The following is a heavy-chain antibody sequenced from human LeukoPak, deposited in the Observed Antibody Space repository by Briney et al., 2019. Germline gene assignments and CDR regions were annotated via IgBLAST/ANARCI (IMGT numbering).Heavy chain of an antibody. D-gene: IGHD6-6*01. CDR2: IWYDGSNK. CDR1: GFTFSSYG. V-gene: IGHV3-33*08. CDR3: AREYSSSSWFNYYYGMDV. Sequence: PGGSLRLSCAASGFTFSSYGMHWVRQAPGKGLEWVAVIWYDGSNKYYADSVKGRFTISRDNSKNTLYLQMNSLRAEDTAVYYCAREYSSSSWFNYYYGMDVWGLGTTVTVSS. J-gene: IGHJ6*02.